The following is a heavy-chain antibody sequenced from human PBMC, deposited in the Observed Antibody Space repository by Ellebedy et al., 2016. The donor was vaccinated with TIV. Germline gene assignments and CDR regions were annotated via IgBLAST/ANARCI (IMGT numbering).Heavy chain of an antibody. J-gene: IGHJ4*02. CDR2: IYSGGAT. CDR1: GFTVSSNY. V-gene: IGHV3-66*01. D-gene: IGHD5-18*01. CDR3: ARKYIYGFD. Sequence: GESLKISCAASGFTVSSNYMSWVRQAPGKGLEWVSVIYSGGATSYADSVKGRFTISRDNSKNTLYLQMNSLRVEDTAVYYCARKYIYGFDWGQGILVTVSS.